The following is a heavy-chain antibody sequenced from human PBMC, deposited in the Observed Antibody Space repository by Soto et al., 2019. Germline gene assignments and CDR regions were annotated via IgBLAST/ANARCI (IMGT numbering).Heavy chain of an antibody. CDR2: IAYDGINT. D-gene: IGHD1-1*01. CDR3: ARVTPGNNLYYFSGLDV. Sequence: WLSLRLSCVACGLNFGTYAIHWVRQAPGKGLQWVALIAYDGINTYYADSVKGRFTISRDNSKNTLHLQMNSLRPEDTGVYFCARVTPGNNLYYFSGLDVWVQGTSVTVSS. CDR1: GLNFGTYA. J-gene: IGHJ6*02. V-gene: IGHV3-30-3*01.